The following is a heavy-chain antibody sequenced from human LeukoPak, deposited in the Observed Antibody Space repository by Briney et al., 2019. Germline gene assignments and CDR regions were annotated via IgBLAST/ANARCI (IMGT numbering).Heavy chain of an antibody. CDR1: GGSISSYY. J-gene: IGHJ4*02. CDR3: ARGGYYDYVWGSYRQSYFDY. CDR2: IYYSGST. D-gene: IGHD3-16*02. V-gene: IGHV4-59*01. Sequence: SETLSLTCTVSGGSISSYYWSWIRQPPGKGLEWIGYIYYSGSTNYNPSHKSRVTISVDTSKNQFSLTLSSVTAADTAVYYCARGGYYDYVWGSYRQSYFDYWGQGTLVTVSS.